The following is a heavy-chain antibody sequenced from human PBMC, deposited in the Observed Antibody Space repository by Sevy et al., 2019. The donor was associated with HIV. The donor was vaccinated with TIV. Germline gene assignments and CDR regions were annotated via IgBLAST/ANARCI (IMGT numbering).Heavy chain of an antibody. D-gene: IGHD1-26*01. Sequence: GGSLRLSCAASGFSFTNYAMSWVRQAPGKGLEWVSAISDTAAYTYYADSVKGRFTISRDNSKNTIYLQMNSLRAEDTATYFCAKDSTLGPTTTDYWGQGILVTVSS. J-gene: IGHJ4*02. CDR2: ISDTAAYT. CDR1: GFSFTNYA. V-gene: IGHV3-23*01. CDR3: AKDSTLGPTTTDY.